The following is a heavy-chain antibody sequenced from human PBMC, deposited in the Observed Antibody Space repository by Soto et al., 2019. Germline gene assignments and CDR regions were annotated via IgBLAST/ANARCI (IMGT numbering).Heavy chain of an antibody. CDR1: GYTFTSYG. CDR3: AIAQLGVRCYFDY. J-gene: IGHJ4*02. D-gene: IGHD1-1*01. CDR2: ISAYNGNT. V-gene: IGHV1-18*01. Sequence: ASVKVSCKASGYTFTSYGISWVRQAPGQGLEWMGWISAYNGNTNYAQKLQGRVTMTTDTSTSTAYMELRSLRSADTYVYHGAIAQLGVRCYFDYWGQGTLVTVSS.